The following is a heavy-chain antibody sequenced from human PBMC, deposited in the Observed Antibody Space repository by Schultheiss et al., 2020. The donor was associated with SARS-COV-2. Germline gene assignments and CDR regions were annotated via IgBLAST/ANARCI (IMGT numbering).Heavy chain of an antibody. Sequence: GESLKISCAASGFTFSSYAMSWVRQAPGKGLEWVSAIGTGGDTYYADSVMGRFTISRDNAKNSLYLQMNSLRVEDTAVYYCARLCSGWYLSDYWGQGTLVTVSS. V-gene: IGHV3-23*01. CDR2: IGTGGDT. J-gene: IGHJ4*02. D-gene: IGHD6-19*01. CDR3: ARLCSGWYLSDY. CDR1: GFTFSSYA.